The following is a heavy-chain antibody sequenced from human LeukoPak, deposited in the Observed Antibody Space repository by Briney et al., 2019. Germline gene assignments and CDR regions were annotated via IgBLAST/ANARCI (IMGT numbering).Heavy chain of an antibody. V-gene: IGHV4-59*01. J-gene: IGHJ3*02. Sequence: PSETLPLTCTVSGGSISGYYWSWIRQPPGKGLEWIGYIYFSGSTNYNPSLKSRVTISVDTSKNQFSLKLSSVTAADTAVYYCARPRDGYNFYAFDIWGQGTMVTVSS. CDR2: IYFSGST. CDR3: ARPRDGYNFYAFDI. D-gene: IGHD5-24*01. CDR1: GGSISGYY.